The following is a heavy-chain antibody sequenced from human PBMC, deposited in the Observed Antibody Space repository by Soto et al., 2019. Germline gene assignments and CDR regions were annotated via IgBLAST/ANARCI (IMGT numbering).Heavy chain of an antibody. D-gene: IGHD2-2*01. V-gene: IGHV4-30-2*01. Sequence: SETLSLTCAVSGGSISSGGYSWSWIRQPPGKGLEWIGYMYHSGSTYYNPSLKSRVTISIDRSKNQFSLKLSSVTAADTAVYYCARVPDRWGQGTLVTVSS. CDR3: ARVPDR. J-gene: IGHJ5*02. CDR2: MYHSGST. CDR1: GGSISSGGYS.